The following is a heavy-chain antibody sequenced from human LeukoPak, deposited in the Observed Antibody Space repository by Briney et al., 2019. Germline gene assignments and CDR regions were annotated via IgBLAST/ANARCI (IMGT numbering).Heavy chain of an antibody. V-gene: IGHV1-18*01. CDR2: ISAYNGNT. CDR3: ARDLDGSGSYYTDY. CDR1: AYSFSNYG. D-gene: IGHD3-10*01. J-gene: IGHJ4*02. Sequence: GASVKVSCKTSAYSFSNYGFNWVRQAPGQGLDGMGWISAYNGNTKHAQKLQGRFTMSTDTSTSTAYMELRSLTSDDTAVYYCARDLDGSGSYYTDYWGQGTLVTVSS.